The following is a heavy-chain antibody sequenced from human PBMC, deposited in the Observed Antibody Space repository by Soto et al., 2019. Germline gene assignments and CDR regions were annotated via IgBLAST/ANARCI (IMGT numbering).Heavy chain of an antibody. CDR2: VHYSGNT. V-gene: IGHV4-38-2*02. J-gene: IGHJ5*02. D-gene: IGHD2-15*01. Sequence: PSETLSLTCTVSGYSISSGYHWAWTRQPPGKGLEWLGSVHYSGNTYYNPSLKSRLTISVDKSKNQFSLNLSSVTAADTAVYYCARQDRVVAEGRWFDPWGQGTLVTV. CDR1: GYSISSGYH. CDR3: ARQDRVVAEGRWFDP.